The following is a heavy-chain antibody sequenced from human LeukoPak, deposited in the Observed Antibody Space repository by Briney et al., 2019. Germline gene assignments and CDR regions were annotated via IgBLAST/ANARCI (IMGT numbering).Heavy chain of an antibody. CDR1: GFTFSDEY. D-gene: IGHD6-19*01. CDR3: ARSRGAGPGAYFDY. J-gene: IGHJ4*02. Sequence: GRPLRLSCEASGFTFSDEYMSWIRQAPGKGLEWVSYISNSGSYTNYADSVKGRFTISRDNAKNSLFLQMNSLRAEDTAVYYCARSRGAGPGAYFDYWGQGTLVTVSS. V-gene: IGHV3-11*03. CDR2: ISNSGSYT.